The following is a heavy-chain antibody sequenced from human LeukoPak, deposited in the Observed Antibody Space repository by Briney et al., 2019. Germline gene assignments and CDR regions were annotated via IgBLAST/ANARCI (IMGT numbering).Heavy chain of an antibody. D-gene: IGHD3-22*01. J-gene: IGHJ4*02. CDR1: GYSFTSYW. Sequence: GESLKISCKGSGYSFTSYWIGWVRQMPGKGLEWMGIIYPGDSDTRYSPSFQGQVTISADKSISTAHLQWSSLKASDTAMYYCARLGSDYYDSSGYYYELGYWGQGTLVTVSS. CDR3: ARLGSDYYDSSGYYYELGY. V-gene: IGHV5-51*01. CDR2: IYPGDSDT.